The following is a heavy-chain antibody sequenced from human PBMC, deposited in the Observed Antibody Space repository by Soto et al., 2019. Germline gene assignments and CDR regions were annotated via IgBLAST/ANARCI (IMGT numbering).Heavy chain of an antibody. V-gene: IGHV3-7*03. J-gene: IGHJ4*02. D-gene: IGHD5-18*01. CDR2: IKHDGSET. Sequence: PGGSLRLSCAASGFTFRNYWMSWVRQAPGKGLEWVLSIKHDGSETFSVDSVRGRFTSSRDNAENSVDLQMHSLRADDTAVYFCAKGYGYYFDSWGQGTQVTVSS. CDR1: GFTFRNYW. CDR3: AKGYGYYFDS.